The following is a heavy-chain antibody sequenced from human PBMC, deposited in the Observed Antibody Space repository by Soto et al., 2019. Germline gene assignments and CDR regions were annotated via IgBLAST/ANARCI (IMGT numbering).Heavy chain of an antibody. J-gene: IGHJ5*02. D-gene: IGHD6-13*01. CDR1: GFTFSSYA. CDR2: ISGSGGST. V-gene: IGHV3-23*01. Sequence: CGSLRLSCAASGFTFSSYAMSWVRQASGKGLEWVSAISGSGGSTYYADSVKGRFTISRDNSKNTLYLQMNSLRAEDTAVYYCATSIAAAGTGWFDPWGQGTLVTVSS. CDR3: ATSIAAAGTGWFDP.